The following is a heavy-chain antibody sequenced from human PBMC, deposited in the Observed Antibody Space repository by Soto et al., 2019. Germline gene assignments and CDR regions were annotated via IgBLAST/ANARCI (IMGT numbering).Heavy chain of an antibody. V-gene: IGHV3-74*01. J-gene: IGHJ5*02. D-gene: IGHD3-16*01. CDR2: INPDGGRT. Sequence: EVQLVESGGGLVQPGGSPRLSCAASGFTFSSYWMHWVRQVPGEGLMWVSRINPDGGRTNYADSVKGRFTISRDNAKNTLYLQMDSLRAEDTAVYYCARVKLGSYDWVDPWGQGTLVTVSS. CDR3: ARVKLGSYDWVDP. CDR1: GFTFSSYW.